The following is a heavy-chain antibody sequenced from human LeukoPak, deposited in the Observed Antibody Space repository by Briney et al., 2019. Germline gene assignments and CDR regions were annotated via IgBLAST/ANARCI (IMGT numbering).Heavy chain of an antibody. CDR2: IYPSGSA. Sequence: PSETLSLTCTVSGGSISSSYWSWIRQPAGKGWEWIGRIYPSGSANYNPSLESRVTMSVDTSENQFYLKVNSVTAADTAVYYCARGIAAAYSWFDPWGQGTLVTASS. CDR3: ARGIAAAYSWFDP. V-gene: IGHV4-4*07. J-gene: IGHJ5*02. D-gene: IGHD6-13*01. CDR1: GGSISSSY.